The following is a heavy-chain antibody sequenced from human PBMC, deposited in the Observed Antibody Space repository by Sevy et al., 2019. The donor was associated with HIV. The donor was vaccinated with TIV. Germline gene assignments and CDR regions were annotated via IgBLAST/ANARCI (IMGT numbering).Heavy chain of an antibody. CDR1: GGSFSGYY. D-gene: IGHD3-3*02. J-gene: IGHJ5*02. CDR3: ASVSPFDP. CDR2: INHSGRT. V-gene: IGHV4-34*01. Sequence: SETLSLTCAVYGGSFSGYYWTWIRQPPGKGLEWIGEINHSGRTNYNPSLKSRVTISVDTSKNQFSLKLSSVTAADTAMYYCASVSPFDPWGQGTLVTVSS.